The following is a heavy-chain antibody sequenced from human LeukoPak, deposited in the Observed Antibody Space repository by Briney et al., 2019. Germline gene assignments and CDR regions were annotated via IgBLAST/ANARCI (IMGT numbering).Heavy chain of an antibody. CDR3: ARGLRGWLDAFDI. CDR1: GGSISSGDYY. J-gene: IGHJ3*02. V-gene: IGHV4-30-4*01. D-gene: IGHD6-19*01. Sequence: SQTLSLTCTVSGGSISSGDYYWSWIRQPPGKGLEWIGYIHYSGSTNYNPPLKSRVTISVDTSKNQFSLKLSSVTAADTAVYYCARGLRGWLDAFDIWGQGTMVTVSS. CDR2: IHYSGST.